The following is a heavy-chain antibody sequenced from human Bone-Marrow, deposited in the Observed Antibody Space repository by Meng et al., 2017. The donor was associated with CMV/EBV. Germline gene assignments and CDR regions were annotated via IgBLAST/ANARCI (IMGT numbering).Heavy chain of an antibody. V-gene: IGHV1-69*05. CDR3: ARRGTREGIQDYYYYGMDV. Sequence: SVKVSCKASGGTFSKYAISWVRQAPGQGLEWMGGIIPIFGTANYAQKFQGRVTITTDESTSTAYMELSSLRSEDTAVYYCARRGTREGIQDYYYYGMDVWAQGTTVTVSS. CDR2: IIPIFGTA. J-gene: IGHJ6*02. CDR1: GGTFSKYA. D-gene: IGHD1-26*01.